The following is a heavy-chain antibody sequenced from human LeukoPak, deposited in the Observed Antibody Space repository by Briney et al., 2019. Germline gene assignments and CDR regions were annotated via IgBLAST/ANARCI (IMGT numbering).Heavy chain of an antibody. J-gene: IGHJ4*02. CDR3: ARNENSGWGYFDY. CDR2: IGGSNGIT. V-gene: IGHV3-23*01. Sequence: GGSLRLSCAASGFTFNSYAMSWVRQAPGKGLEWVSVIGGSNGITFYVGSVKGRFSISRDNSKDTLYLQMNSLRAEDTAVYYCARNENSGWGYFDYWGQVTLVTVSS. D-gene: IGHD5-12*01. CDR1: GFTFNSYA.